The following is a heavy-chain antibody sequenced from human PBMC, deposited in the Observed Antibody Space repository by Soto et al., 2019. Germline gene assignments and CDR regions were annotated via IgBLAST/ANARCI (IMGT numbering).Heavy chain of an antibody. Sequence: ASVKVSCKASGYTFTSYGISWVRQAPGQGLEWMGWISAYNGNTNYAQKLQGRVTMTTDTSTSTAYMELRSLGSDDTAVYYCARGYCSSTSCSSPAYYYYGMDVWGPGTTLTVYS. V-gene: IGHV1-18*01. CDR1: GYTFTSYG. J-gene: IGHJ6*02. CDR2: ISAYNGNT. CDR3: ARGYCSSTSCSSPAYYYYGMDV. D-gene: IGHD2-2*01.